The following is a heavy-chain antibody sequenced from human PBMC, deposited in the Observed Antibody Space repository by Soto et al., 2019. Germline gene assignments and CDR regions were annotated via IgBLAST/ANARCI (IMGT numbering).Heavy chain of an antibody. CDR1: GGTFSSYA. Sequence: GASVKVSCKASGGTFSSYAISWVRQAPGQGLEWMGGIIPIFGTANYAQKFQGRVTITADESTSTAYMELSSLRSEDTAVYYCARDPLRYCGGDCPYGMDVWGQGTTVTSP. D-gene: IGHD2-21*02. J-gene: IGHJ6*02. CDR3: ARDPLRYCGGDCPYGMDV. CDR2: IIPIFGTA. V-gene: IGHV1-69*13.